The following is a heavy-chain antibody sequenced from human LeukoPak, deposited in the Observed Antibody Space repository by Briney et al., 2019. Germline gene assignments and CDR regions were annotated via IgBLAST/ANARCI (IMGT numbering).Heavy chain of an antibody. CDR2: ISGSGGST. CDR1: GFTVSSNY. CDR3: AKTRPLDSSSWSHGDY. J-gene: IGHJ4*02. V-gene: IGHV3-23*01. D-gene: IGHD6-13*01. Sequence: PGGSLRLSCAASGFTVSSNYISWVRQAPGKGLEWVSAISGSGGSTYYADSVKGRFTISRDNSKNTLYLQMNSLRAEDTAVYYCAKTRPLDSSSWSHGDYWGQGTLVTVSS.